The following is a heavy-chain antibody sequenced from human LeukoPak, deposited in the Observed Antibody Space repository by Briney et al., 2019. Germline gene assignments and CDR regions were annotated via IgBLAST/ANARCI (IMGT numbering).Heavy chain of an antibody. CDR1: GGSISSSSYY. Sequence: SETLSLTCTVSGGSISSSSYYWGWIRQPPGKGLEWIGSIYYSGSTYYNPSLKSRVTISVDTSKNQFSLKLSSVTAADTAVYYCASEEAMVTNAFDIWGQGTMVTVSS. J-gene: IGHJ3*02. CDR2: IYYSGST. CDR3: ASEEAMVTNAFDI. D-gene: IGHD5-18*01. V-gene: IGHV4-39*07.